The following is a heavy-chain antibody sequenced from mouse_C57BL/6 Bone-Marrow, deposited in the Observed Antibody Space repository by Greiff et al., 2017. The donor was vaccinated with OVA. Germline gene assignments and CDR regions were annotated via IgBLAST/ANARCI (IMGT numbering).Heavy chain of an antibody. J-gene: IGHJ2*01. V-gene: IGHV1-26*01. CDR1: GYTFTDYY. D-gene: IGHD2-3*01. Sequence: EVKLQQSGPELVKPGASVKISCKASGYTFTDYYMNWVKQSHGKSLEWIGDINPNNGGTSYNQKFKGKATLTVDKSSSTAYMELRSLTSEDSAVYYCARRRDDGLFDYWGQGTTLTVSS. CDR3: ARRRDDGLFDY. CDR2: INPNNGGT.